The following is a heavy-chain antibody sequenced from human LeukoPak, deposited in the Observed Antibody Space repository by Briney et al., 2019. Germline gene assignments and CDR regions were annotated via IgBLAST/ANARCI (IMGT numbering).Heavy chain of an antibody. Sequence: SQTLSLTCTVSGGSINSGGYYWTWIRQHPGKGLEWIGYIYYSGSTYYNPSLKSRLTISLDTSKNQFSLKLSSVTAADTAVYYCARDLYGSGTRLDYWGQGTLVTVSS. V-gene: IGHV4-31*03. J-gene: IGHJ4*02. D-gene: IGHD3-10*01. CDR1: GGSINSGGYY. CDR3: ARDLYGSGTRLDY. CDR2: IYYSGST.